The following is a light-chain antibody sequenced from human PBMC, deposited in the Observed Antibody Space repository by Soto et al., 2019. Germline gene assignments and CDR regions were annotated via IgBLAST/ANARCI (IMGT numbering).Light chain of an antibody. Sequence: ETVLTQSPATLSLSPGERATLSCRASQSVSSYLAWYQQKPGQAPRLLIYDASNRATGIPARFSGSGSGTDFTLTISRLEPEDFAVYYCQQYNNWPFITFGQGTRLEIK. V-gene: IGKV3-11*01. J-gene: IGKJ5*01. CDR3: QQYNNWPFIT. CDR1: QSVSSY. CDR2: DAS.